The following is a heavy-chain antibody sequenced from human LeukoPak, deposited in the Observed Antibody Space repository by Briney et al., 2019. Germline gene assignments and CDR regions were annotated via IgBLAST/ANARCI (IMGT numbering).Heavy chain of an antibody. V-gene: IGHV4-34*01. Sequence: KASETLSLTCAVYGGSFSGYYLSWIRQPPGKGLEWIGEINHSGSTNYNPSLKSRVTISVDTSKNQFSLKLSSVTAADTAVYYCARGYYDSSGYAYWGQGTLVTVSS. CDR3: ARGYYDSSGYAY. CDR2: INHSGST. CDR1: GGSFSGYY. D-gene: IGHD3-22*01. J-gene: IGHJ4*02.